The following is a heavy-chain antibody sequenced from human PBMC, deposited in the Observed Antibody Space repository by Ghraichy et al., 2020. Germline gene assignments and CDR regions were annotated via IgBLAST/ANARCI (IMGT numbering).Heavy chain of an antibody. CDR3: ARESSNYYYDSSGPLEAYYFDY. CDR2: IWYDGSNK. V-gene: IGHV3-33*08. Sequence: GGSLRLSCAASGFTFSSYGMHWVRQAPGKGLEWVAVIWYDGSNKYYADSVKGRFTISRDNSKNTLYLQMNSLRVEDTAVYYCARESSNYYYDSSGPLEAYYFDYWGQGTLVTVSS. CDR1: GFTFSSYG. D-gene: IGHD3-22*01. J-gene: IGHJ4*02.